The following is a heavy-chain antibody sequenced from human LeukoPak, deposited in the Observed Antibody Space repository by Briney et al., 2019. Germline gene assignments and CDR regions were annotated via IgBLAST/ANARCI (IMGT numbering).Heavy chain of an antibody. CDR3: TRDVSATARAYDY. CDR2: IAISGTYI. J-gene: IGHJ4*02. D-gene: IGHD1-26*01. Sequence: GGPLRLSCAASGFILSDYNMNWVRQAPGRGLQWVSFIAISGTYITYADSVKGRFTISRENAKNSLYLQMNSLRAEDTAVYYCTRDVSATARAYDYWGQGTLVTVSS. CDR1: GFILSDYN. V-gene: IGHV3-21*01.